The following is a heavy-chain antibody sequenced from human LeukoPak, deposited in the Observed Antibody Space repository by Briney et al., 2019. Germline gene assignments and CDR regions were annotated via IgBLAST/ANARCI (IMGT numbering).Heavy chain of an antibody. CDR2: ISSSSSTI. Sequence: PGGSLRLSCAASGFTFSSYSMNWVRQAPGKGLEWVSYISSSSSTIYYADSVEGRFTISRDNAKNSLYLQMNSLRAEDTAVYYCARDAGLIYANWFDPWGQGTLVTVSS. V-gene: IGHV3-48*04. CDR3: ARDAGLIYANWFDP. J-gene: IGHJ5*02. CDR1: GFTFSSYS. D-gene: IGHD5-12*01.